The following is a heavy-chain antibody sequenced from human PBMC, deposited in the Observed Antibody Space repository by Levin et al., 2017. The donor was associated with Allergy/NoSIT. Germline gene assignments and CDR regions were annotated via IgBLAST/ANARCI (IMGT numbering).Heavy chain of an antibody. V-gene: IGHV4-39*07. CDR1: GGSISTNTYY. CDR3: ARGLGYYDSGNYSDVLDF. D-gene: IGHD3-22*01. CDR2: IYDSGST. Sequence: SETLSLTCTVSGGSISTNTYYWGWIRQPPGKGLEWIGSIYDSGSTYYNPSLKSRVAVSVDTSKNQFSLRLSSVTAADTAVYYCARGLGYYDSGNYSDVLDFWGQGTMVTVSS. J-gene: IGHJ3*01.